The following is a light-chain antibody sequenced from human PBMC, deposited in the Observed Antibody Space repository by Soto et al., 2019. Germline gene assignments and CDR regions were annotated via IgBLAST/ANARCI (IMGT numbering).Light chain of an antibody. Sequence: EIVLTQSPGTLSLSLGERVTLSCRASQSVSSNYLAWYQQRPGQAPRLLIHGVSSRATGIPDRFTGSGSGRDFTLTISSLEPEDSAVYYCQQRHMWPITFGQGTRLEIK. CDR3: QQRHMWPIT. J-gene: IGKJ5*01. CDR2: GVS. CDR1: QSVSSNY. V-gene: IGKV3-20*01.